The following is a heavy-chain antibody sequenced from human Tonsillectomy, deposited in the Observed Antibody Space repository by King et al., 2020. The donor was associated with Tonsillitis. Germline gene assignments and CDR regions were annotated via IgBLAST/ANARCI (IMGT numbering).Heavy chain of an antibody. D-gene: IGHD5-12*01. Sequence: EVQLVESRGDLVQPGGSLRLSCAASGFAFGTYAMSWVRQAPGKGLEWVSTNIGSSGSTFHANSVKGRFSISRDNSENTLFLQMNNLRAEDTAVYYCAKARYSAGRYHFDYWGQGTLVTVSS. CDR3: AKARYSAGRYHFDY. V-gene: IGHV3-23*04. CDR2: NIGSSGST. J-gene: IGHJ4*02. CDR1: GFAFGTYA.